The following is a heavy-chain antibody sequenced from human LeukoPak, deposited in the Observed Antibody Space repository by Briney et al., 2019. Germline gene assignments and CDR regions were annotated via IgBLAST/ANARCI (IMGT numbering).Heavy chain of an antibody. CDR3: ARVNYDFWSGHYSLDY. D-gene: IGHD3-3*01. CDR2: IYYSGST. Sequence: PSDTLSLTCTVSGGSISSYYWSWIRQPPAKGLEWIGYIYYSGSTNYNPSLKSRVTISVDTSKNQFSLKLSSVTAAVTAVYYCARVNYDFWSGHYSLDYWGQGTLVTVST. J-gene: IGHJ4*02. CDR1: GGSISSYY. V-gene: IGHV4-59*07.